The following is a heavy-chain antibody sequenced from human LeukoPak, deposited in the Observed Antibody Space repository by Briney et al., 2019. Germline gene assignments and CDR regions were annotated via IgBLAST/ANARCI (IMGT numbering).Heavy chain of an antibody. D-gene: IGHD6-6*01. CDR1: GFTFSSYG. V-gene: IGHV3-30*18. CDR2: ISYDGSNK. Sequence: QPGRSLRLSCAASGFTFSSYGMHWVRQAPGKGLEWVAVISYDGSNKYYADSVKGRFTISRDNSKNTLYLQMNSLRAEDTAAYYCAKEGLVLALASPWFDPWGQGTLVTVPS. J-gene: IGHJ5*02. CDR3: AKEGLVLALASPWFDP.